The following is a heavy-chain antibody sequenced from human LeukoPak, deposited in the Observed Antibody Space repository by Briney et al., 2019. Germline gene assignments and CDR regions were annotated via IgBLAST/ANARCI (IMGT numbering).Heavy chain of an antibody. D-gene: IGHD3-10*01. V-gene: IGHV3-33*01. CDR2: IWYDGSNK. J-gene: IGHJ4*02. CDR1: RFTFSSYG. Sequence: GGSLRLSCAASRFTFSSYGMHWVRQAPGKGLEWVAVIWYDGSNKYCADSVKGRFTISRDNSKNTLYLQMNSLRAKDTAVYYCARNKWFGESTPFDYWGQGTLVTVSS. CDR3: ARNKWFGESTPFDY.